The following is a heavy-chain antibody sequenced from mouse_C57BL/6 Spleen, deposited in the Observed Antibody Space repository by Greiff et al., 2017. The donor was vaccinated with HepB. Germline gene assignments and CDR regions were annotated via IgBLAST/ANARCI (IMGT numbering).Heavy chain of an antibody. J-gene: IGHJ2*01. Sequence: QVQLQQPGAELVKAGASVKMSCKASGYTFTSYWMHWVKQRLRQGLEWFAETNPTNGRTYYNEKFKSKATLTVDKSSSTAYMLLSGPTFEDSAVYYCARIKKIVATYFDYWGQGTTLVVSS. CDR3: ARIKKIVATYFDY. D-gene: IGHD1-1*01. V-gene: IGHV1S81*02. CDR2: TNPTNGRT. CDR1: GYTFTSYW.